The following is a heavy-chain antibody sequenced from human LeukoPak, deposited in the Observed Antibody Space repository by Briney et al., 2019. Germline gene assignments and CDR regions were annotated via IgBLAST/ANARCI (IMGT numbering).Heavy chain of an antibody. CDR2: IKQDGSEK. J-gene: IGHJ4*02. V-gene: IGHV3-7*01. D-gene: IGHD3-3*01. CDR1: GFTFSSYS. Sequence: QAGGSLRLSCAASGFTFSSYSMNWVRQAPGKGLEWVANIKQDGSEKYYVDTVKGRFTISRDNAKNSLYLQMNSLRAEDTAVYYCARDRNTDFWSGYYTNYFDYWGQGTLVTVSS. CDR3: ARDRNTDFWSGYYTNYFDY.